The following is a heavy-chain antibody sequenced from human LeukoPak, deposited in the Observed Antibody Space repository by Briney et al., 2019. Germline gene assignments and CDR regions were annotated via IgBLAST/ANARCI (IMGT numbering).Heavy chain of an antibody. J-gene: IGHJ6*02. Sequence: SETLSLTCAVYGGSFSGYYWSWIRQPPGKGLEWIGEINHSGSTNYNPSLKSRVTISVDTSKNQFSLKLSSVTAADTAVYYCARHPSSLQWLLFYYGMDVWGQGTTVTVSS. CDR3: ARHPSSLQWLLFYYGMDV. D-gene: IGHD3-3*01. CDR2: INHSGST. V-gene: IGHV4-34*01. CDR1: GGSFSGYY.